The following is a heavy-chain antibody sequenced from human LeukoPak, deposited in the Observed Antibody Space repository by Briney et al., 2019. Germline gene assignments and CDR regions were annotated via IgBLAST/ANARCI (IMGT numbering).Heavy chain of an antibody. CDR2: IKSDGSWT. V-gene: IGHV3-74*01. D-gene: IGHD3-16*01. J-gene: IGHJ4*02. Sequence: GGPLRLSCAASGFSFSDHWMHWVRQVPGKGPVWVSRIKSDGSWTNDADSVKGRFTISRDNAKNTLYLQMNSLRVEDTAVYHCVRGVGGSTYLDYWGQGALVTVSS. CDR3: VRGVGGSTYLDY. CDR1: GFSFSDHW.